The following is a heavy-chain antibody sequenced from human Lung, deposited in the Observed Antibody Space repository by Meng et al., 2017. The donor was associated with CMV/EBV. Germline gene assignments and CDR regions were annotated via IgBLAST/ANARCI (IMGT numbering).Heavy chain of an antibody. CDR3: ARHHHSPTFDY. J-gene: IGHJ4*02. CDR1: GGSISSSSYY. D-gene: IGHD1-14*01. CDR2: VVYSGTT. V-gene: IGHV4-39*01. Sequence: QLHCQASAPGLGKPSETLSLTCTVSGGSISSSSYYWAWIRQPPGEGLEWIGSVVYSGTTYYTSSLKSRVSISVDTSKNQFSLKLSSVTAADTAVYYCARHHHSPTFDYWGQGTLVTVSS.